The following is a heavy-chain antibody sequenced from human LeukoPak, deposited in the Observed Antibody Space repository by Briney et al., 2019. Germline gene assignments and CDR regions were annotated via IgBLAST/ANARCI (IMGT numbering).Heavy chain of an antibody. J-gene: IGHJ5*02. CDR1: GGSISSSSYY. Sequence: PSETLSLTCTVSGGSISSSSYYWGWIRQPPGKGLEWIGSIYYSGSTYYNPSLKSRVTISVDTSKNQFSLKLSSVTAADTAVYYCARVSIPADQLWFGRNWFDPWGQGTLVTVSS. D-gene: IGHD3-10*01. CDR3: ARVSIPADQLWFGRNWFDP. CDR2: IYYSGST. V-gene: IGHV4-39*07.